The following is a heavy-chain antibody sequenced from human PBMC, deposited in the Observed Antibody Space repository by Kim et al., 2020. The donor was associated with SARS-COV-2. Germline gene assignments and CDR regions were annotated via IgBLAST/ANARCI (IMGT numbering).Heavy chain of an antibody. V-gene: IGHV3-7*01. CDR3: AGVGGSSWYFDY. CDR2: IKQDGSEK. D-gene: IGHD6-13*01. CDR1: GFTFSSYW. J-gene: IGHJ4*02. Sequence: GGSLRLSCAASGFTFSSYWMSWVRQAPGKGLEWVANIKQDGSEKYYVDSVKGRFTNSRDNAKNSLYLQMNSLRAEVTAVYYCAGVGGSSWYFDYWGQGTLDTVS.